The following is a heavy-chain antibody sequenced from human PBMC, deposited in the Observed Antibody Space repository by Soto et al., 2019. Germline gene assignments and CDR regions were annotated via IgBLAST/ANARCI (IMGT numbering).Heavy chain of an antibody. V-gene: IGHV1-2*04. CDR2: INPNSGGT. J-gene: IGHJ4*02. CDR1: GYTFTGYY. Sequence: QVQLVQSGAEVKKPGASVKVSCKASGYTFTGYYMHWVRQAPGQGLEWMGWINPNSGGTNYAQKFQGWVTMTRDTSISTAYMELSRLRSDDTAVYYCARDRSSTRLVGATFSGFDYWGQGTLVTVSS. CDR3: ARDRSSTRLVGATFSGFDY. D-gene: IGHD1-26*01.